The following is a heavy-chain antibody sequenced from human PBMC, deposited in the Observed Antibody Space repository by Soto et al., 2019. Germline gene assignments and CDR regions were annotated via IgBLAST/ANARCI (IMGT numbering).Heavy chain of an antibody. CDR2: IIPIFGTA. V-gene: IGHV1-69*06. J-gene: IGHJ4*02. Sequence: QVQLVKSGAEVKKPGSSVKVSCKASGGTFSSYAISWVRQAPGQGLEWMGGIIPIFGTANYAQKFQGRVTITADKSTSTAYMELSSLRSEDTAVYYCARGELEYSSSSYPLRYWGQGTLVTVSS. CDR3: ARGELEYSSSSYPLRY. D-gene: IGHD6-6*01. CDR1: GGTFSSYA.